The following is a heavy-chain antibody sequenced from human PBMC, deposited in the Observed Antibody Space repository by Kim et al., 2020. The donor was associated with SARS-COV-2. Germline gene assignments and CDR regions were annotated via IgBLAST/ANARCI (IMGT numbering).Heavy chain of an antibody. CDR3: ARHSSYDSSGYYFGAYYYYGMDV. Sequence: SETLSLTCTVSGGSISSSSYYWGWIRQPPGKGLEWIGSIYYSGSTYYNPSLKSRVTISVDTSKNQFSLKLSSVTAADTAVYYCARHSSYDSSGYYFGAYYYYGMDVWGQGTTVTVSS. CDR1: GGSISSSSYY. D-gene: IGHD3-22*01. V-gene: IGHV4-39*01. J-gene: IGHJ6*02. CDR2: IYYSGST.